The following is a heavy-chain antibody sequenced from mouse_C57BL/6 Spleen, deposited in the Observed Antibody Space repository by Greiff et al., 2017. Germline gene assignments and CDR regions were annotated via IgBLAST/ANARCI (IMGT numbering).Heavy chain of an antibody. J-gene: IGHJ4*01. CDR1: GYAFSSYW. V-gene: IGHV1-80*01. Sequence: QVQLKESGAELVKPGASVKISCKASGYAFSSYWMNWVKQRPGKGLEWIGQIYPGDGDTNYNGKFKGKATLTADKASSTAYMQLSSLTSEDSAVYFCARSLDYPGNAMDYWGQGTSVTVSS. CDR3: ARSLDYPGNAMDY. D-gene: IGHD5-5*01. CDR2: IYPGDGDT.